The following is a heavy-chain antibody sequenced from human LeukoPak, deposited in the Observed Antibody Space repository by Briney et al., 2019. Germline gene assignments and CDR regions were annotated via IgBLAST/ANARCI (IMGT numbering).Heavy chain of an antibody. CDR1: GFPVSSYA. V-gene: IGHV3-23*01. CDR3: AKKYNTGLDP. Sequence: GGSLRLSCAASGFPVSSYAMSWVRQAPGKGLEWVSTISNSDDSTYYADSVKGRFTISRDNSKNTLYLQMNSLRAEDTAVYYCAKKYNTGLDPWGQGTLVTVSS. CDR2: ISNSDDST. D-gene: IGHD1-14*01. J-gene: IGHJ5*02.